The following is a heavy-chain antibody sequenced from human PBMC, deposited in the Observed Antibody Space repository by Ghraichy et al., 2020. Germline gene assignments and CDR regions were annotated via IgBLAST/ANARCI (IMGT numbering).Heavy chain of an antibody. CDR2: ISGSGGST. V-gene: IGHV3-23*01. D-gene: IGHD2-2*01. J-gene: IGHJ4*01. CDR1: GFTFSSYA. CDR3: AKVVQDIVVVPAAPDY. Sequence: GSLRLSCAASGFTFSSYAMSWVRQAAGQGLEWVSAISGSGGSTYYADSVKGRFTISRDNSKNTLYLQMNSLRAEDTAVYYCAKVVQDIVVVPAAPDYWGHGTLVTVSS.